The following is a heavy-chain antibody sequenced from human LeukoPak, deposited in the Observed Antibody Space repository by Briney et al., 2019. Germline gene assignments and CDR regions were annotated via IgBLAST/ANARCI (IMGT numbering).Heavy chain of an antibody. CDR1: GFTFSSYW. Sequence: GGSLRLSCAVSGFTFSSYWMSWVRQAPGKGLEWVANIKEDGSEKYYVDSVKGRFTISRDNAKNSLYLQMNSRRAEDTAVYYCARGGRVSDYWGQGTLVTVSS. D-gene: IGHD2-8*02. V-gene: IGHV3-7*01. CDR2: IKEDGSEK. J-gene: IGHJ4*02. CDR3: ARGGRVSDY.